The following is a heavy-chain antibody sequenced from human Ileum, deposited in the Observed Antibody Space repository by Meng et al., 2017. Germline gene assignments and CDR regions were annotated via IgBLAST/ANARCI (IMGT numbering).Heavy chain of an antibody. CDR2: INPILNAS. Sequence: QVQLVQSGAEVKYPGSSVTVSCKASGGAFSSSAIGWLRQAPGRGLERMGGINPILNASTYAQNFKGRVTLSADMATTTVYMELSSLTSDDTAVYFCARDCSGGGCFDPWGQGTLVTVSS. CDR3: ARDCSGGGCFDP. CDR1: GGAFSSSA. D-gene: IGHD2-15*01. V-gene: IGHV1-69*10. J-gene: IGHJ5*02.